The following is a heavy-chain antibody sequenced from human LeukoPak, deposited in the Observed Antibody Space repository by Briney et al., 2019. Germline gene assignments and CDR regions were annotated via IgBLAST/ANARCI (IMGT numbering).Heavy chain of an antibody. J-gene: IGHJ3*02. CDR3: AREASDIVATIVGGAENAFDI. Sequence: SETLSLTCTVSGGSISSGDYYWSWIRQPPGKGLEWIGYIYYSGSTYYNPALKSQVTISVDTYKNQFSLKLSSVTAADTAVYYCAREASDIVATIVGGAENAFDIWGQGTMVTVSS. CDR1: GGSISSGDYY. CDR2: IYYSGST. V-gene: IGHV4-30-4*08. D-gene: IGHD5-12*01.